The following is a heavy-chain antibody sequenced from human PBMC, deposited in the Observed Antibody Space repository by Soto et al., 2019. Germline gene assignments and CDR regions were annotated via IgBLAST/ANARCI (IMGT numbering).Heavy chain of an antibody. Sequence: SETLSLTCTVSGGSISSYYWSWIRQHPGKGLEWIGYIYYSGSTYYNPSLKSRVTISVDTSKNQFSLKLSSVTAADTAVYYCARVSIFGVVIVNWGQGTLVTVSS. CDR3: ARVSIFGVVIVN. D-gene: IGHD3-3*01. CDR1: GGSISSYY. CDR2: IYYSGST. V-gene: IGHV4-59*06. J-gene: IGHJ4*02.